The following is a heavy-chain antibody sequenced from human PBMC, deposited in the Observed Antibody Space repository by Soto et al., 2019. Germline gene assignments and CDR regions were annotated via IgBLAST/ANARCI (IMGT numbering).Heavy chain of an antibody. D-gene: IGHD3-9*01. CDR1: GFSLSTTGVG. Sequence: QITLKESGPTLVKPTQTLTLTCTFSGFSLSTTGVGVGWIRQPPGKALEWLALIYWDDDKHYTPSLQSRLTLTKDTSKNQVVLKMASMDPVDTATYYCARRLFLGLYYFDYWGQGSLVTVSS. J-gene: IGHJ4*02. V-gene: IGHV2-5*02. CDR3: ARRLFLGLYYFDY. CDR2: IYWDDDK.